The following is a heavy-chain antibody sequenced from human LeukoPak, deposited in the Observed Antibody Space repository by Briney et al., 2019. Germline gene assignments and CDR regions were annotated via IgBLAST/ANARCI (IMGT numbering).Heavy chain of an antibody. CDR1: GYTFTNYD. CDR2: MKPNSGNT. D-gene: IGHD6-13*01. Sequence: ASVKVSCKASGYTFTNYDINWVRQATGQGLEWMGYMKPNSGNTGYAQKFQGRVTMTRDTSISTAYMELSSLTSEDTAVYYCARDPLRAAAGTFWGQGTRVTVSS. V-gene: IGHV1-8*01. CDR3: ARDPLRAAAGTF. J-gene: IGHJ4*02.